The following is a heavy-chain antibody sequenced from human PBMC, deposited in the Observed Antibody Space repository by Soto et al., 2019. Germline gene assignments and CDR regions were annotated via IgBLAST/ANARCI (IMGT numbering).Heavy chain of an antibody. V-gene: IGHV4-4*07. CDR1: GASISGFY. Sequence: SETLSLTCTVSGASISGFYWSWIRKSAGKGLEWIGRIYATGTTDYNPSLKSRVMMSVDTSKKQFSLKLRSVTAADTAVYYCVRDGTKALRDWFDTWGQGISVTVSS. CDR3: VRDGTKALRDWFDT. J-gene: IGHJ5*02. CDR2: IYATGTT. D-gene: IGHD1-1*01.